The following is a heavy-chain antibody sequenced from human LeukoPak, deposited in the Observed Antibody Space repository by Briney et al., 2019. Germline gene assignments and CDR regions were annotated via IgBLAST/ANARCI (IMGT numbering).Heavy chain of an antibody. Sequence: PGGSLRLSCTVSGFTFSGYTMHWVRQAPGKGLEWVSSISSSGLHIYFADSLKGRFTISRDNAKNSLYLQVDSLRAEDTAVYYCAREFEPDYFDYWGQGTLVTVSS. D-gene: IGHD1-14*01. V-gene: IGHV3-21*01. CDR3: AREFEPDYFDY. CDR1: GFTFSGYT. J-gene: IGHJ4*02. CDR2: ISSSGLHI.